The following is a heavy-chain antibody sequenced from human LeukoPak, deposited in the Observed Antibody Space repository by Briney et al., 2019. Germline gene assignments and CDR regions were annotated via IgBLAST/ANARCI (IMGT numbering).Heavy chain of an antibody. CDR1: GCTFSSYS. V-gene: IGHV3-21*01. CDR3: ARDLEYCSGGSCYDWFDP. J-gene: IGHJ5*02. D-gene: IGHD2-15*01. Sequence: PGGSLRLSCAASGCTFSSYSMNWVRQAPGKGLEWVSSISSSSSYIYYADSVKGRFTISRDNAKNSLYLQMNSLRAEDTAVYYCARDLEYCSGGSCYDWFDPWGQGTLVTVSS. CDR2: ISSSSSYI.